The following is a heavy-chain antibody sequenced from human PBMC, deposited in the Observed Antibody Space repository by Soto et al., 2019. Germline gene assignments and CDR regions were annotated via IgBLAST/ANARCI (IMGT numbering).Heavy chain of an antibody. V-gene: IGHV3-23*01. CDR1: GFTFSSYA. CDR3: AKGPDGYSSSWYGYFQH. CDR2: ITGSGSST. J-gene: IGHJ1*01. Sequence: EVQLLESGGGLVQPGGSLRLSCAASGFTFSSYAMSWVRQAPGKGLEWVSAITGSGSSTWYAGSVNGRFTISRDNSKNPLYLQMNTLRAEDTAVYYCAKGPDGYSSSWYGYFQHWGQGTLVTVSS. D-gene: IGHD6-13*01.